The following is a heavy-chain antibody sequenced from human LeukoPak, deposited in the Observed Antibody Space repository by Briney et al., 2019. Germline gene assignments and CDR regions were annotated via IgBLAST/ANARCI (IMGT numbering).Heavy chain of an antibody. CDR3: AKARGTDYGDYVIFDY. V-gene: IGHV3-23*01. D-gene: IGHD4-17*01. J-gene: IGHJ4*02. Sequence: PGGSLRLSCAASGFTFSNYAMSWVRQAPGKGLEWVSGISGSGAYSYYADSVKGRFTISRDNSKSTLYLQLNSLRAEDTAVYYCAKARGTDYGDYVIFDYWGQGTLVTVSS. CDR1: GFTFSNYA. CDR2: ISGSGAYS.